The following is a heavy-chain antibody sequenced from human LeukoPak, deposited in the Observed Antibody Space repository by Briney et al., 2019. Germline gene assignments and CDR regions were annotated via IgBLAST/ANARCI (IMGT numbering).Heavy chain of an antibody. D-gene: IGHD5-18*01. J-gene: IGHJ4*02. Sequence: GGSLRLSCTASGFTFSSYWMSWVRQAPGKGLEWVANIKKDGSEKYYVDSVKGRFTISRDNAKTSLYLQMNSLRAEDTAVYYCARDLSGVTGYTYGRGIDYWGQGTLVTISS. CDR3: ARDLSGVTGYTYGRGIDY. CDR2: IKKDGSEK. V-gene: IGHV3-7*01. CDR1: GFTFSSYW.